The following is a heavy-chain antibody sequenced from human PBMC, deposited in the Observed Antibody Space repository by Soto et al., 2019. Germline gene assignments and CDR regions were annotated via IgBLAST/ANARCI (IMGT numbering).Heavy chain of an antibody. V-gene: IGHV1-69*01. CDR3: ARDLNYYDSSGYPY. CDR2: IIPIFGTA. Sequence: QVQLVQSGAEVKKPGSSVKVSCKASGGTFSSYAISWVRQAPGQGLEWMGGIIPIFGTANYAQKFQGRVTITADDSTSTAYMELSSLRSEDTAVYYCARDLNYYDSSGYPYWGQGTLVTVSS. CDR1: GGTFSSYA. J-gene: IGHJ4*02. D-gene: IGHD3-22*01.